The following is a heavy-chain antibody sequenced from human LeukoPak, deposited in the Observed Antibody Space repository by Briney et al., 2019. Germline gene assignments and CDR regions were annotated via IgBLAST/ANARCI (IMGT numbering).Heavy chain of an antibody. J-gene: IGHJ5*02. D-gene: IGHD2-15*01. Sequence: SETLSLTCTVSGGSISSYYWSWIRQPPGKGLEWIGYIYYSGSTNYNPSLKSRVTISVDTSKNQFSLKLSSVTAADTAVYYCAIAPATPHNWFDPWGQGTLVTVSS. CDR3: AIAPATPHNWFDP. CDR2: IYYSGST. V-gene: IGHV4-59*01. CDR1: GGSISSYY.